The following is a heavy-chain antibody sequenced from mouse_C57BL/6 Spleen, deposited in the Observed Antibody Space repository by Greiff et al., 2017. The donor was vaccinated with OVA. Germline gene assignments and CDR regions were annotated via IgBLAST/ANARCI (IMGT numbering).Heavy chain of an antibody. CDR1: GYTFTSYW. D-gene: IGHD1-1*01. Sequence: QVHVKQSGAELVKPGASVKLSCKASGYTFTSYWMHWVKQRPGRGLEWIGRIDPNSGGTKYNEKFKSKATLTVDKPSSTAYMQLSSLTSEDSAVYYCARDYGSSPYYFDYWGQGTTLTVSS. V-gene: IGHV1-72*01. CDR3: ARDYGSSPYYFDY. J-gene: IGHJ2*01. CDR2: IDPNSGGT.